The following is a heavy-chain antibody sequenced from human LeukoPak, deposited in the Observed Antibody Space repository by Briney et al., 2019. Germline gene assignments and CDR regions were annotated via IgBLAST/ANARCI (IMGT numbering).Heavy chain of an antibody. CDR3: ARGRYGDFRVVDY. CDR1: GGSISSGDYY. Sequence: PSETLSLTCTVSGGSISSGDYYWSWIRQPPGKGLEWIGYIYYSGSTYYNPSLKSRVTISVDTSKNQFSLKLSSVTAADTAVYYCARGRYGDFRVVDYWGQGTLVTASS. V-gene: IGHV4-30-4*01. D-gene: IGHD4-17*01. CDR2: IYYSGST. J-gene: IGHJ4*02.